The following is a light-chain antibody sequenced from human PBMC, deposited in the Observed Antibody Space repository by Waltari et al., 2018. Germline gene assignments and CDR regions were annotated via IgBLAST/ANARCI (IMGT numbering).Light chain of an antibody. CDR1: NIGSKS. CDR3: QVWDSSSDHRV. J-gene: IGLJ1*01. V-gene: IGLV3-21*04. Sequence: SYVLTQPPSVSVAPGKTARITCGGNNIGSKSVHWYQQKPGQAPVLVIYYDSDRPSGIPERFSGSNSRNTATLTISRVEAGDEADYYCQVWDSSSDHRVFGTGTKVTVL. CDR2: YDS.